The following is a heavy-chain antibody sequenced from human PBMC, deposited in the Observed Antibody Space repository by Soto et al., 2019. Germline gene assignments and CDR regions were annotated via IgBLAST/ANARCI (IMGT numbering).Heavy chain of an antibody. V-gene: IGHV3-11*01. CDR3: AREGNPYGGNGGTFEY. CDR1: GFTFSDYY. Sequence: SLRLSCAASGFTFSDYYMTWIRQAPGKGLECVSYISSRGSTIYYADSVKGRFTISRDNAKNSLYLQMNSLRAEDTAVYYCAREGNPYGGNGGTFEYWGKGTLVTVSS. D-gene: IGHD4-17*01. CDR2: ISSRGSTI. J-gene: IGHJ4*02.